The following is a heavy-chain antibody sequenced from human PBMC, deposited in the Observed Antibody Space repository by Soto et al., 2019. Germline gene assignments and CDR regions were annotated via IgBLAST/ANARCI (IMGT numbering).Heavy chain of an antibody. CDR1: GFKFISYS. CDR2: IGPSHNDI. D-gene: IGHD4-17*01. V-gene: IGHV3-21*05. Sequence: GGSLRLSCTASGFKFISYSMNWVRQAPGKGPEWISYIGPSHNDIGYAASVKGRFTISRDNAKDSLYLQMNSLRAEDTAIYYCAKDKIDDYPHCFAYWGKGTLVTSPQ. CDR3: AKDKIDDYPHCFAY. J-gene: IGHJ4*02.